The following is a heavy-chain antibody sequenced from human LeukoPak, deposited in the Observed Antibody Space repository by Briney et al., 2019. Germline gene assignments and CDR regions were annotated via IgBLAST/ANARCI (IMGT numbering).Heavy chain of an antibody. V-gene: IGHV3-23*01. J-gene: IGHJ4*02. CDR2: ISGRDGST. Sequence: GGSLRLSCAASGFTFSSYGMHWVRQAPGKGLEWVSGISGRDGSTYYADSVRGRFTISRDNSKNTLYLQMNSLRAEDTAIYYCAKSGLNRFDYWGQGTLVTVSS. CDR3: AKSGLNRFDY. D-gene: IGHD2-15*01. CDR1: GFTFSSYG.